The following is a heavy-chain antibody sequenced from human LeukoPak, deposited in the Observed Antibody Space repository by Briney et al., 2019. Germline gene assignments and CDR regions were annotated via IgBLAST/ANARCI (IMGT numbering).Heavy chain of an antibody. J-gene: IGHJ4*02. CDR1: GFILSTHG. CDR2: MWYDGSRE. D-gene: IGHD3-16*01. V-gene: IGHV3-33*01. CDR3: ARDLSFGGLDF. Sequence: GGSLRLSCAASGFILSTHGMHWVRQAPGKGLEWVAGMWYDGSREDYADSVKGRFTISRDVSKNTLHLQMNSLRVEDTAMFYCARDLSFGGLDFRGQGTLVTVSS.